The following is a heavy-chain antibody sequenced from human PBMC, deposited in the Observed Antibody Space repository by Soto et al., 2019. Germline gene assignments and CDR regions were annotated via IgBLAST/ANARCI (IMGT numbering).Heavy chain of an antibody. Sequence: VQLVESGGGLGQPGRSLSLSCDASGFMFDDYAMYWVRQAPGTGLEWVSGISWNSNSIVYADSVKGRFTISRYNAKNYLYLKMNGLKPEDTALYDCANSQIIAARTFDYWGQGTLVTVSS. D-gene: IGHD6-6*01. CDR3: ANSQIIAARTFDY. J-gene: IGHJ4*02. CDR2: ISWNSNSI. V-gene: IGHV3-9*01. CDR1: GFMFDDYA.